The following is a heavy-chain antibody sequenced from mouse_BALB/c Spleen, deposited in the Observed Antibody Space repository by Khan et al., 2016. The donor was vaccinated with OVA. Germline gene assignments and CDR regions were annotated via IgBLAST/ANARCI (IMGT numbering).Heavy chain of an antibody. CDR2: IWSAGST. Sequence: QVQLKQSGPGLVQPSQSLSITCTVSGFSLTNYSVHWVRQSPGKGLEWLGVIWSAGSTDYNAAFISRLTIRKDNSRSQVLFKMNSLQPNDTAIYYCARRGYNYGRGALFAYWGQGTLVTVSA. J-gene: IGHJ3*01. CDR1: GFSLTNYS. CDR3: ARRGYNYGRGALFAY. D-gene: IGHD2-12*01. V-gene: IGHV2-2*02.